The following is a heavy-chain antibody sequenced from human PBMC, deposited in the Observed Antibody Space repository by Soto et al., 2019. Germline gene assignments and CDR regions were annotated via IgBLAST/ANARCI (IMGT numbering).Heavy chain of an antibody. CDR1: GFTFSSYA. CDR2: ISGSGGST. D-gene: IGHD1-26*01. V-gene: IGHV3-23*01. CDR3: AKDLLSRTDIVGATTGGGGADY. J-gene: IGHJ4*02. Sequence: EVQLLESGGGLVQPGGSLRPSCAASGFTFSSYAMSWVRQAPGKGLEWVSAISGSGGSTYYADSVKGRFTISRDNSKNTLYLQMNSLRAEDTAVYYCAKDLLSRTDIVGATTGGGGADYWGQGTLVTVSS.